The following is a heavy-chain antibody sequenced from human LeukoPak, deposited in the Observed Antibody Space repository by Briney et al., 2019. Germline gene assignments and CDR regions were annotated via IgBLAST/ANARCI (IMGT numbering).Heavy chain of an antibody. CDR1: EFTFSTYP. D-gene: IGHD5-12*01. CDR3: ANFNSGYATDF. Sequence: GGSLRLSCAASEFTFSTYPMSWVRKAPGKGLEWVSLISDGAATTYYADSVKGRFTISRDNSKNTLYLQMISLRAEDTAVYYCANFNSGYATDFWGQGTLVTVSS. V-gene: IGHV3-23*01. CDR2: ISDGAATT. J-gene: IGHJ4*02.